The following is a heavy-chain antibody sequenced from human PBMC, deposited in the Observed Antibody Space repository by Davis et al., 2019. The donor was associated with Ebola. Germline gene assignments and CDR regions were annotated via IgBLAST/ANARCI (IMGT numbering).Heavy chain of an antibody. CDR1: GYTFTTYG. D-gene: IGHD6-19*01. V-gene: IGHV1-18*01. Sequence: AASVKVSCKASGYTFTTYGISWVRQAPGQGLEWMGWISSYNGNTNYAQKFQGRVTITADKSTSTAYMELSSLRSEDTAVYYCAREEAVAGTGSGMDVWGQGTTVTVSS. CDR2: ISSYNGNT. J-gene: IGHJ6*02. CDR3: AREEAVAGTGSGMDV.